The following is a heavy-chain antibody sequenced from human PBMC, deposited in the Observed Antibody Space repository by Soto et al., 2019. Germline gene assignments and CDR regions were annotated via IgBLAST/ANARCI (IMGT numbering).Heavy chain of an antibody. D-gene: IGHD3-16*01. CDR2: ISYGGTNK. Sequence: GGSLRLSCAASGFTFSSYTMHWVRQTPGKGLERVAVISYGGTNKYYADSVKGRFTISRDDSKNTVYLQMNSLRLEDTAVYYCAKDRFGELLNGPDYWGQGALVTVSS. V-gene: IGHV3-30*04. CDR3: AKDRFGELLNGPDY. CDR1: GFTFSSYT. J-gene: IGHJ4*02.